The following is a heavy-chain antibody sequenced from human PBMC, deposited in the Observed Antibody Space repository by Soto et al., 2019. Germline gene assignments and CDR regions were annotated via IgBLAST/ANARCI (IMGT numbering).Heavy chain of an antibody. Sequence: PWGSLRLSCVASGFAFNKFAMTSVRQAPGKGLDWLSVISADGANTFYAESVKGRFTISRDNSKNTLYLQMDSVRVEDTALYYCAKTILPEYYGSGTFDFWGQGTLVAVS. CDR3: AKTILPEYYGSGTFDF. D-gene: IGHD3-10*01. CDR2: ISADGANT. V-gene: IGHV3-23*01. J-gene: IGHJ4*02. CDR1: GFAFNKFA.